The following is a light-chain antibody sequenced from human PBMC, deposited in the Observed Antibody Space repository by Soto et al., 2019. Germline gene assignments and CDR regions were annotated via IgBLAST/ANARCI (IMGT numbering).Light chain of an antibody. J-gene: IGKJ4*01. CDR2: AAS. V-gene: IGKV3-11*01. Sequence: EVVLPQSPATLSLSPGERATLSCRASPSVSSYLAWSQQKPGQAPRLLIYAASNRATGIPARCSGSGSGTDFTLTISSLEPEDFAVYYCQQRSNWPPLTFGGGTKVESK. CDR3: QQRSNWPPLT. CDR1: PSVSSY.